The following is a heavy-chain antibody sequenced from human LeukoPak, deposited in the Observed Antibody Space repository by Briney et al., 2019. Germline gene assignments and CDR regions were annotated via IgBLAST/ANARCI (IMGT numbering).Heavy chain of an antibody. CDR3: ARQEAAIKWWFYAFDI. Sequence: GESLKISCKGSGYSFTSYWIGWVRQMPGKGLEWMGIIYPGDSDTRYSPSFQGQVTISADKSISTAYLQWSSLKASDTAMYYCARQEAAIKWWFYAFDIWGQGTTVTVSS. D-gene: IGHD2-2*01. CDR2: IYPGDSDT. J-gene: IGHJ3*02. V-gene: IGHV5-51*01. CDR1: GYSFTSYW.